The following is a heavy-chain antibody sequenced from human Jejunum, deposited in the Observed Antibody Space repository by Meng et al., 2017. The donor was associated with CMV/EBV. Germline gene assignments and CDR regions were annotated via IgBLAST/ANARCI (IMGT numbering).Heavy chain of an antibody. V-gene: IGHV3-11*06. D-gene: IGHD6-19*01. J-gene: IGHJ4*02. Sequence: QRVESGGGLVKPGGSLSLSCAASGLTFSDYYMSWIRQAPGKGLEWVSYISSSSSYTNYADSVKGRFTISRDNAKNSLYLQMNSLRAEDTAVYYCARGGGWYYFDYWGQGTLVTVSS. CDR1: GLTFSDYY. CDR2: ISSSSSYT. CDR3: ARGGGWYYFDY.